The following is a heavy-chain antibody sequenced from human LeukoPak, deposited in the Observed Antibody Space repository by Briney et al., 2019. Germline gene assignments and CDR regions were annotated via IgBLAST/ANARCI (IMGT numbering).Heavy chain of an antibody. D-gene: IGHD3-10*01. Sequence: ASVKVSCKTSGVTFTTHGIHWVRQAPGQGLEWMGLISPGSGYTKYSEKFQGRVTFTRDTDATTAYLEVNNLRSEDTAVYYCARDGRSIIWSGVPDNWFDPWGQGTLVTVSS. CDR3: ARDGRSIIWSGVPDNWFDP. CDR2: ISPGSGYT. J-gene: IGHJ5*02. V-gene: IGHV1-3*01. CDR1: GVTFTTHG.